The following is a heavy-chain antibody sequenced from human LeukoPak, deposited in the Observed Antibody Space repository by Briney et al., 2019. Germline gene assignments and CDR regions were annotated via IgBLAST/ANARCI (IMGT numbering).Heavy chain of an antibody. CDR2: ISGDGGST. J-gene: IGHJ5*02. CDR1: GLITDDYA. Sequence: GGSLRLSCAAPGLITDDYAIHWVRQAPGKGLEWVSLISGDGGSTFYADSVRGRFTISRDNSKNSLSLQVSSLRSEDTALYFCVRESETSGWFDHWGQGTLVTVSS. CDR3: VRESETSGWFDH. D-gene: IGHD6-25*01. V-gene: IGHV3-43*02.